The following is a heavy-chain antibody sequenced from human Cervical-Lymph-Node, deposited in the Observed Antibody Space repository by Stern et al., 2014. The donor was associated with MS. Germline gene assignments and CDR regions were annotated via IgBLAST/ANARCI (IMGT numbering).Heavy chain of an antibody. CDR1: GFTFSTYS. CDR3: SRGWSGFDD. Sequence: EVQLVESGGGLVKPGGSLRLSCAASGFTFSTYSMNLVRQAPGKGLEWVSSTSTTSTYIYYADSVRGRFTISRDNAENSLYLQLNNLRDEDTAVYYCSRGWSGFDDWGQGTLVTVSS. V-gene: IGHV3-21*01. J-gene: IGHJ4*02. D-gene: IGHD3-3*01. CDR2: TSTTSTYI.